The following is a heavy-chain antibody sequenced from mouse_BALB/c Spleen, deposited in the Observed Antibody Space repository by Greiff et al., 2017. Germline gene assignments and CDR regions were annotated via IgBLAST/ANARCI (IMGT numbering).Heavy chain of an antibody. Sequence: EVQGVESGGGLVQPGGSLKLSCAASGFTFSSYGMSWVRQTPDKRLELVATINSNGGSTYYPDSVKGRFTISRDNAKNTLYLQMSSLKSEDTAMYYCARGIYYDYALAYWGQGTLVTVSA. CDR1: GFTFSSYG. CDR3: ARGIYYDYALAY. D-gene: IGHD2-4*01. J-gene: IGHJ3*01. V-gene: IGHV5-6-3*01. CDR2: INSNGGST.